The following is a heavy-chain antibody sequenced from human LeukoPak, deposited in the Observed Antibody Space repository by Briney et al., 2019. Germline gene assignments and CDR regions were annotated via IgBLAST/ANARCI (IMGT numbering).Heavy chain of an antibody. J-gene: IGHJ4*02. V-gene: IGHV3-30*04. D-gene: IGHD2-15*01. CDR2: ISYDGSNK. Sequence: PGGSLRLSCAASGSTFSSYAMHWVRQAPGKGLEWVAVISYDGSNKYYADSVKGRFTISRDNSKNTLYLQMNSLRAEDTAVYYCARDQGYCSGGSCYSSFYFDYWGQGTLVTVSS. CDR1: GSTFSSYA. CDR3: ARDQGYCSGGSCYSSFYFDY.